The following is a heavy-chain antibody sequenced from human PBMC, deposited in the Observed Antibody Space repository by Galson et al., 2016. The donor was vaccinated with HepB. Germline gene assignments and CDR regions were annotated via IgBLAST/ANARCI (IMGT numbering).Heavy chain of an antibody. V-gene: IGHV3-7*01. CDR3: ARDPMRFAFDL. CDR1: GFTFRTSW. Sequence: LRLSCAASGFTFRTSWMNWVRQPPGKGPEWVANINPDGSQTYYVDSVKGRFNISKGNAKNSLYLRMNSLRADDTAVYYCARDPMRFAFDLWGQGTMVTVSS. J-gene: IGHJ3*01. CDR2: INPDGSQT.